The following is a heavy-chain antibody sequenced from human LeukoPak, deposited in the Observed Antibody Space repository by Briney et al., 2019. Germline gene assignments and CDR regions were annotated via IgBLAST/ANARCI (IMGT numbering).Heavy chain of an antibody. Sequence: GESLKISCKGSGSRFTDYWIGWVRQMPGKGLEWMGIIYPGDSDTRYSPSFQGHVTISADKSINTAHLQWSSLKASDTAMYYCARGAAGTTPDYYYFGLDVWGQGTTVKVSS. J-gene: IGHJ6*02. CDR3: ARGAAGTTPDYYYFGLDV. V-gene: IGHV5-51*01. D-gene: IGHD1-7*01. CDR1: GSRFTDYW. CDR2: IYPGDSDT.